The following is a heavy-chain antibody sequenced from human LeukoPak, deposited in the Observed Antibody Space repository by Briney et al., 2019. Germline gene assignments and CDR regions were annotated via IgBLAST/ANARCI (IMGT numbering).Heavy chain of an antibody. CDR2: ISSSSNYI. D-gene: IGHD2/OR15-2a*01. Sequence: SGGSLRLSCAASGFSFSSYSMKWVRQAPGKGMEWVSSISSSSNYIYYADSAKGRFTISRDNAKNSLYLQMNSLRAEDTAVYYCARVSILIVPYYAFDIWGQGTMVTVSS. CDR3: ARVSILIVPYYAFDI. J-gene: IGHJ3*02. V-gene: IGHV3-21*01. CDR1: GFSFSSYS.